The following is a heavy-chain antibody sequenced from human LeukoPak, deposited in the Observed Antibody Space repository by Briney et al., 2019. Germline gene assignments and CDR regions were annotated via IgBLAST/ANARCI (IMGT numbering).Heavy chain of an antibody. CDR2: IIPILGIA. V-gene: IGHV1-69*04. CDR1: GGTFSSYA. Sequence: SVKVSCKASGGTFSSYAISWVRQAPGQGLEWMGRIIPILGIANYAQKFQGRVTITADKSTSTAYMELSSLRSEDTAVYYCAKGGIAVAAVFDYWGQGTLVTVSS. J-gene: IGHJ4*02. CDR3: AKGGIAVAAVFDY. D-gene: IGHD6-19*01.